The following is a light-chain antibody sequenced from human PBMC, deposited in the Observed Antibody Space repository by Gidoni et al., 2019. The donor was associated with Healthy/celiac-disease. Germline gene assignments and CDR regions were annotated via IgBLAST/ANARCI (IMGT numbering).Light chain of an antibody. Sequence: QPVLTQSSSASASLGSSVKLTCTLSSGHSSYIIAWHQQQPGKAPRYLMKLEGSGSYNKGSGVPDRFSGSSSGADRYLTISNLQFEDEADYYCETWDSKVGGGTKLTVL. V-gene: IGLV4-60*02. J-gene: IGLJ2*01. CDR1: SGHSSYI. CDR3: ETWDSK. CDR2: LEGSGSY.